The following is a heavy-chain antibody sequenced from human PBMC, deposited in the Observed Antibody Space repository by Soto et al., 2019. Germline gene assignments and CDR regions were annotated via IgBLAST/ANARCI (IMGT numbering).Heavy chain of an antibody. V-gene: IGHV1-2*02. CDR3: ARVGYDFWSGPRGFGYYYGMDV. CDR2: INPNSGGT. CDR1: DSTFTGYV. D-gene: IGHD3-3*01. J-gene: IGHJ6*02. Sequence: GPPVKASSKAFDSTFTGYVMNWVGQPPDQGLEGLGWINPNSGGTNYAQKFQGRVTMTRDTSISTAYMELSRLRSDDTAVYYCARVGYDFWSGPRGFGYYYGMDVWGQGTTVTVSS.